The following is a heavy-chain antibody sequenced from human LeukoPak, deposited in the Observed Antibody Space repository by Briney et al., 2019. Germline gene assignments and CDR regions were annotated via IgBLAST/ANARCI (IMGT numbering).Heavy chain of an antibody. D-gene: IGHD3-10*02. V-gene: IGHV3-21*01. Sequence: PGGSLRLSCAASGFTFSSYSMNWVRQAPGKGLEWVSSISSSSSYIYYADSVKGRFTISRDNAKNSPYLQMNSLRAEDTAVYYCARDSLYVTNFFDPWGQGTLVTVSS. J-gene: IGHJ5*02. CDR3: ARDSLYVTNFFDP. CDR1: GFTFSSYS. CDR2: ISSSSSYI.